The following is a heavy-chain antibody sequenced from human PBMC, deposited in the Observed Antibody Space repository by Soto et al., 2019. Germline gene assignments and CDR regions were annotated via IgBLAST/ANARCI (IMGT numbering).Heavy chain of an antibody. V-gene: IGHV4-38-2*01. CDR3: ASFIGVYSSAPILYYFYY. J-gene: IGHJ4*02. Sequence: SETLSLTCAVSGYSISSGYYWGWIRQPPGKGLEWIGSIYHSGSTYYNPSLKSRVTISVDTSKNQFSLKLCSVTAADTAVYYCASFIGVYSSAPILYYFYYWSQGTLVTVSS. D-gene: IGHD6-25*01. CDR1: GYSISSGYY. CDR2: IYHSGST.